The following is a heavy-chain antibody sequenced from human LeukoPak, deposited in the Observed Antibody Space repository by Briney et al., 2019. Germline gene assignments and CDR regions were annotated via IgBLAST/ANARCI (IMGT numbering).Heavy chain of an antibody. Sequence: SETLTLTCTVSGGPITSNFWSWIRQPPGKGLEWIGYLYNTVNTKYNPSLKSRATISGDTSKNQFSLKLNSLSAADTAVYYCARAKPDLNPPDYWGQGRLATVSS. J-gene: IGHJ4*02. V-gene: IGHV4-59*08. CDR2: LYNTVNT. CDR3: ARAKPDLNPPDY. CDR1: GGPITSNF.